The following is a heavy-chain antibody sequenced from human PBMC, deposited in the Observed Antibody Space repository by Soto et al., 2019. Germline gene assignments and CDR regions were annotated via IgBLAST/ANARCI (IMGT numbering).Heavy chain of an antibody. CDR2: INPNSGGT. V-gene: IGHV1-2*04. J-gene: IGHJ6*02. Sequence: ASVKVSCKASGYTFTGYYMHWVRQAPGQGLEWMGWINPNSGGTNYAQKFQGWVTMTRDTSISTAYMGLSRLRSDDTAVYYCARSYCSGGSCYEDYYYGMDVWGQGTTVTVSS. CDR1: GYTFTGYY. CDR3: ARSYCSGGSCYEDYYYGMDV. D-gene: IGHD2-15*01.